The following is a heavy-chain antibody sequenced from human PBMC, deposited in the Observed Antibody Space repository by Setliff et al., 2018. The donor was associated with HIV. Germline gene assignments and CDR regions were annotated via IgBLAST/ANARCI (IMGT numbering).Heavy chain of an antibody. CDR1: GYTFTSYY. D-gene: IGHD6-13*01. J-gene: IGHJ6*03. CDR3: ARGGAAGGTGNHYYYYMDV. V-gene: IGHV1-46*01. Sequence: GASVKVPCQASGYTFTSYYMHWVRQAPGQGLEWMGVINPSGDITTYAQKFQGRVTMTMDTSTSTVYMELSSLRSEDKAVYFCARGGAAGGTGNHYYYYMDVWGKGTTVTVS. CDR2: INPSGDIT.